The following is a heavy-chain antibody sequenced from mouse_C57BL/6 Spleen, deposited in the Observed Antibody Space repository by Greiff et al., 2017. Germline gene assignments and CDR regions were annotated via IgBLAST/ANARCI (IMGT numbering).Heavy chain of an antibody. V-gene: IGHV1-82*01. J-gene: IGHJ4*01. Sequence: QVQLKHSGPELVKPGASVKISCKASGYAFSSSWMNWVKQRPGKGLEWIGRIYPGDGDTNYNGKFKGKATLTADKSSSTAYMQLSSLTSEDSAVYFCARSGDYNAMDYWGQGTSVTVSS. CDR3: ARSGDYNAMDY. CDR2: IYPGDGDT. D-gene: IGHD3-2*02. CDR1: GYAFSSSW.